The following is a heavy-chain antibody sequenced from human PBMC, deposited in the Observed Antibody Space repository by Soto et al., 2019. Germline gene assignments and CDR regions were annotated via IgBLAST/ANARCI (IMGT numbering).Heavy chain of an antibody. D-gene: IGHD3-22*01. V-gene: IGHV3-23*01. CDR1: EFTFNSYA. J-gene: IGHJ3*02. Sequence: GSLRLSCAASEFTFNSYAMNWVRQAPGKGLEWVSAISRSGGSTYYAESVKGRFTISRDNSKNTLYLLMNSLRAEDTAVYYCAKDDARPDSAFDIWGQGTMVTVSS. CDR3: AKDDARPDSAFDI. CDR2: ISRSGGST.